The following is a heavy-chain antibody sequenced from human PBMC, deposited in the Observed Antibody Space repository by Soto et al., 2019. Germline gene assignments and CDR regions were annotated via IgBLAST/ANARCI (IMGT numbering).Heavy chain of an antibody. CDR3: ERRYYDSSGYRFDY. CDR2: ISSSGSTI. D-gene: IGHD3-22*01. CDR1: GFTFSSYE. V-gene: IGHV3-48*03. Sequence: GWSLRLSCAASGFTFSSYEMNWVRQAPGKGLEWVSYISSSGSTIYYADSVKGRFTISRDNAKNSLYLQMNSLRAEDTAVYYCERRYYDSSGYRFDYWGPGTLV. J-gene: IGHJ4*02.